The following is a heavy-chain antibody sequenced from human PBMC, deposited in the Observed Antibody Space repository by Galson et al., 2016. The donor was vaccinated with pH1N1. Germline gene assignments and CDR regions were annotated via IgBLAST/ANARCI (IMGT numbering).Heavy chain of an antibody. V-gene: IGHV4-31*03. CDR3: ARRFFEFFEALPTDAFDV. J-gene: IGHJ3*01. CDR1: GASVTSGHSY. CDR2: IYHSGST. D-gene: IGHD3-3*01. Sequence: TLSLTCTVSGASVTSGHSYWSWIRQHPGKGLEWIAYIYHSGSTYYNPSLRSRVTISVDTSKNQFSLRLSSVGAADTAVYYCARRFFEFFEALPTDAFDVWGPGTLVTVSS.